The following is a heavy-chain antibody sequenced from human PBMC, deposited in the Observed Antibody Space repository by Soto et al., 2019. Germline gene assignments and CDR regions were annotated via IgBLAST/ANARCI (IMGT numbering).Heavy chain of an antibody. V-gene: IGHV1-69*02. CDR1: GGTFSSYT. J-gene: IGHJ6*02. Sequence: GASVKVSCKASGGTFSSYTISWVRQAPGQGLEWMGRIIPILGIANYAQKFQGQVTISADKSISTAYLQWSSLKASDTAMYYCARLRVDTAMVPTYYYYGMDVWGQGTTVTVSS. D-gene: IGHD5-18*01. CDR2: IIPILGIA. CDR3: ARLRVDTAMVPTYYYYGMDV.